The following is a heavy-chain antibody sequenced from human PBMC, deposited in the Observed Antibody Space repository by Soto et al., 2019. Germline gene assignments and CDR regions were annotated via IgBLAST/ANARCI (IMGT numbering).Heavy chain of an antibody. CDR1: GYPFGDYA. Sequence: EVQLLESGGDLVHPGGTLILSCVGSGYPFGDYAMRWVRQAPGKGLEWVSAIGPFEAHAPAYAASVKGRFTISRDNARDTLYLQMNNLRDEDTGIYFCTRGPRATSAGTGAHWGPGTHVTVSS. CDR3: TRGPRATSAGTGAH. D-gene: IGHD6-13*01. CDR2: IGPFEAHAP. J-gene: IGHJ4*02. V-gene: IGHV3-23*01.